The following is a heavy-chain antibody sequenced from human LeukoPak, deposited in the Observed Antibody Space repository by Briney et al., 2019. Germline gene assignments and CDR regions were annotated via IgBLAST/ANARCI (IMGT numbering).Heavy chain of an antibody. CDR1: GYTFTSYY. D-gene: IGHD2-2*01. Sequence: GASVKVSCKASGYTFTSYYMHWVRQAPGQGLEWMGIINPSGGSTSYAQKFQGRVTMTRDTSTSTVYMELSSLRSEDTAVYYCARDVVVVPAAMEDLNYYYGMDVWGQGTTVTVSS. CDR3: ARDVVVVPAAMEDLNYYYGMDV. V-gene: IGHV1-46*01. CDR2: INPSGGST. J-gene: IGHJ6*02.